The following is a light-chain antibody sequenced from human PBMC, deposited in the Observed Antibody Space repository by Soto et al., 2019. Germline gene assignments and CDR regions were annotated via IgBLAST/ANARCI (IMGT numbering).Light chain of an antibody. CDR1: SSDVGGYNY. CDR3: SSYTSSSTLI. Sequence: QSVLTQPASVSGSRGQSITISCTGTSSDVGGYNYVSWYQQHPGKAPKLMIYDVSDRPSGVSDRFSGSKSANTASLTISGLQAEDEADYYCSSYTSSSTLIFGGGTKVTVL. V-gene: IGLV2-14*03. CDR2: DVS. J-gene: IGLJ2*01.